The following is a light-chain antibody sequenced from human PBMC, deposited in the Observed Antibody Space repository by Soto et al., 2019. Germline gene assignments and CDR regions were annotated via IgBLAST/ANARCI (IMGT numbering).Light chain of an antibody. Sequence: SALTQPRSVSGSPGQSVTISCTGNSSDVGAYNYVSWYQQHPAKAPNLMIYDVSKRPSGVPDRFSGSKSGNTASLTISGLQAEDEGDYYCCSYTNSAYDFGTGTKVTVL. CDR1: SSDVGAYNY. CDR3: CSYTNSAYD. V-gene: IGLV2-11*01. CDR2: DVS. J-gene: IGLJ1*01.